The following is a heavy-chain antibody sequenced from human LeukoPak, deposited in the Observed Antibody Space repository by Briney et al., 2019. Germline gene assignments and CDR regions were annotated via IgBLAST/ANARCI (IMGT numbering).Heavy chain of an antibody. CDR1: GGTFSSNA. V-gene: IGHV1-69*05. J-gene: IGHJ4*02. CDR3: ASRNETYGSGSYYNVDDY. CDR2: IIPIFGTA. Sequence: ASVKVSCKASGGTFSSNAISWVRQAPGQGLEWMGGIIPIFGTANYAQKFQGRVTITTDESTSTAYMELSSLRSEDTAVYYCASRNETYGSGSYYNVDDYWGQGTLVTVSS. D-gene: IGHD3-10*01.